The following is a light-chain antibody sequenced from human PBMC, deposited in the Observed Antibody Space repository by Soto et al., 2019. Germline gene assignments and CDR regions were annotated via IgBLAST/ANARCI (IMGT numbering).Light chain of an antibody. CDR3: ASWDDSLKGVL. V-gene: IGLV1-44*01. CDR1: RCNIGSNL. J-gene: IGLJ3*02. Sequence: QAVLTQPPSASGTPGQRVSISCSGGRCNIGSNLVSWYQQLPGTAPKLLLYFNDQRPSGVPDRFSGSKSGTSASLAVSELQSEDEADYFCASWDDSLKGVLFGGGTKVTVL. CDR2: FND.